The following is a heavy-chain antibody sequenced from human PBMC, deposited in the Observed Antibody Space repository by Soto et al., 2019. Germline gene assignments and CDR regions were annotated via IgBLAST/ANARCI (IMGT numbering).Heavy chain of an antibody. V-gene: IGHV1-69*01. J-gene: IGHJ6*02. D-gene: IGHD3-22*01. CDR2: TIPIFGTR. Sequence: QVQLVQSGAEVKKPGSSVKVSCQASGGTFSSYAISWVRQAPGQGLEWMGGTIPIFGTRNYAQKFQGRVTITADESTSKAYMELSSLRSEDTAVYYCASLRYDFDTSGDQTEYYYYGMDVWGQGTTVTVSS. CDR1: GGTFSSYA. CDR3: ASLRYDFDTSGDQTEYYYYGMDV.